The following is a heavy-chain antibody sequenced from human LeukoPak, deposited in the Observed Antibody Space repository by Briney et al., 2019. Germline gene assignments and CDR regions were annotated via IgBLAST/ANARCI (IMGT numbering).Heavy chain of an antibody. Sequence: GGSLRLSCAASGFTFSSYNMHWVRQAPGKGLEWVAVIWYDGSNKYYADSVKGRFTISRDNSKNTLFLQMNSLRVEDTSVYYCARDAVDFSLDYWGQGTLVTVSS. V-gene: IGHV3-33*08. D-gene: IGHD3-3*01. J-gene: IGHJ4*02. CDR2: IWYDGSNK. CDR3: ARDAVDFSLDY. CDR1: GFTFSSYN.